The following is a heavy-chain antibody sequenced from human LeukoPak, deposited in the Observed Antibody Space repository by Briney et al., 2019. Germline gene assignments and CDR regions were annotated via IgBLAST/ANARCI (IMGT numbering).Heavy chain of an antibody. Sequence: GGSLRLSCSASGFTFSSTWMSWVRQAPGKGLEWVATINEVDRDKKHMDSVKGRLSIDRDNPKNSLDLQMNSPRAEDTAVYVWARHGNWAFDFWGQGTMVTVSS. D-gene: IGHD1-1*01. CDR2: INEVDRDK. CDR3: ARHGNWAFDF. J-gene: IGHJ3*01. CDR1: GFTFSSTW. V-gene: IGHV3-7*04.